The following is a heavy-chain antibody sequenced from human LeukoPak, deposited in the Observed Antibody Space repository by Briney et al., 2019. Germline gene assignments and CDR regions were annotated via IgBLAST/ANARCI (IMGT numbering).Heavy chain of an antibody. V-gene: IGHV4-4*02. CDR2: IYHSGST. J-gene: IGHJ5*02. CDR1: GGSISSSNW. Sequence: SETLSLTCAVSGGSISSSNWWSWVRQPPGKGLEWIGEIYHSGSTNYNPSLKSRVTISVDKSKNQFSLKQSSVTAADTAVYYCARRDHGPRGWFDPWGQGTLVTVSS. D-gene: IGHD1-14*01. CDR3: ARRDHGPRGWFDP.